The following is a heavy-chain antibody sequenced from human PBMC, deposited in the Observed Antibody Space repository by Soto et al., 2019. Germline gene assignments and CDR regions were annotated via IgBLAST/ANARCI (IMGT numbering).Heavy chain of an antibody. J-gene: IGHJ5*02. CDR1: GGTFSSYT. D-gene: IGHD5-12*01. CDR2: IIPILGIA. Sequence: GASVKVSCKASGGTFSSYTISWVRQAPGQGLEWMGRIIPILGIANYAQKFQGRVTITADTSASTAYMDVSSLTSEDTAVYYCARAISGYVSWGQGTLVTVSS. CDR3: ARAISGYVS. V-gene: IGHV1-69*02.